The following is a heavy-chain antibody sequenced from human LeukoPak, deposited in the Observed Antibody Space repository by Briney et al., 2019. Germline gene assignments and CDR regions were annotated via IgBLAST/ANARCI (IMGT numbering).Heavy chain of an antibody. V-gene: IGHV3-23*01. J-gene: IGHJ4*02. Sequence: GGSLRLSCVVPGFTFSSYAMSWVRQAPGKGLEWVSGISADGGGTFYADSGKGRFTISRDNSKNTLFLQMNSLRVEDAAVYYCAKDRQDYGAFWGQGALVTVSS. CDR1: GFTFSSYA. CDR3: AKDRQDYGAF. CDR2: ISADGGGT. D-gene: IGHD4/OR15-4a*01.